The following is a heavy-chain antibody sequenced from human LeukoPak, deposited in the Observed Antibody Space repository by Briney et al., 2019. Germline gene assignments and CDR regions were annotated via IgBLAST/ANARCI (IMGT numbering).Heavy chain of an antibody. Sequence: RLQGRITMTTDTSTSTAYMELRSLRSDDTAVYYCARDYGDNVAFDIWGQGTMVTVSS. D-gene: IGHD4-17*01. J-gene: IGHJ3*02. V-gene: IGHV1-18*01. CDR3: ARDYGDNVAFDI.